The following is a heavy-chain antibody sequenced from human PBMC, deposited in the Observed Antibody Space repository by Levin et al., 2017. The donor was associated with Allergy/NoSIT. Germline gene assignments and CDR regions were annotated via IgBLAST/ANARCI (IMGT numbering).Heavy chain of an antibody. Sequence: GESLKISCAASGFTFSSYGMHWVRQAPGKGLEWVAVISYDGSNKYYADSVKGRFTISRDNSKNTLYLQMNSLRAEDTAVYYCAKEDIVVVPAAIQHYYMDVWGKGTTVTVSS. CDR3: AKEDIVVVPAAIQHYYMDV. D-gene: IGHD2-2*01. J-gene: IGHJ6*03. V-gene: IGHV3-30*18. CDR1: GFTFSSYG. CDR2: ISYDGSNK.